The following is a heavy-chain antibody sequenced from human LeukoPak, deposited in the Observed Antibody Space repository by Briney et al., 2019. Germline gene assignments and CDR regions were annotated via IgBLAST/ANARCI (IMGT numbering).Heavy chain of an antibody. V-gene: IGHV1-46*01. CDR3: ARYSRMTTVTYYFDY. CDR1: GYTFTSYY. CDR2: INPSGGST. J-gene: IGHJ4*02. D-gene: IGHD4-11*01. Sequence: GASVKVSCKASGYTFTSYYMHWVRQAPGQGLEWMGIINPSGGSTSYAQKFQGRVTMTRDTSTSTVYMELSSLGSEDAAVYYCARYSRMTTVTYYFDYWGQGTLVTVSS.